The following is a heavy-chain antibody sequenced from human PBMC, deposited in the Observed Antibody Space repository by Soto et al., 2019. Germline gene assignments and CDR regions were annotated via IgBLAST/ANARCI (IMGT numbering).Heavy chain of an antibody. Sequence: EVQLLESGGGLVQPGGSLKLSCAASEFTFSSYAMSWVRQAPGKGLEWVSGISGTGRVTKYAESVKGRFTISRDNPKSTLFLQMNSLRPEDTAVYYWAKNVHYDIATGSEDFHRWGKGTLVTVSS. CDR2: ISGTGRVT. CDR1: EFTFSSYA. J-gene: IGHJ1*01. V-gene: IGHV3-23*01. D-gene: IGHD3-9*01. CDR3: AKNVHYDIATGSEDFHR.